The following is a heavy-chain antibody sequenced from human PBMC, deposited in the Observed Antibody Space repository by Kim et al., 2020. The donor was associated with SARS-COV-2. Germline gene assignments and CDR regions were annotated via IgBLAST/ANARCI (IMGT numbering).Heavy chain of an antibody. CDR1: GYTFTSYA. CDR3: ARGRYYNSGSYSQGYYVDY. D-gene: IGHD3-10*01. Sequence: ASVKVSCKASGYTFTSYAVHWVRQAPGQRLEWMGWMNAANGNTRYSQSFQGRVTITRDTSASTAYMELSSLRSEDTAVYYCARGRYYNSGSYSQGYYVDYWGQGTLVTVSS. CDR2: MNAANGNT. J-gene: IGHJ4*02. V-gene: IGHV1-3*01.